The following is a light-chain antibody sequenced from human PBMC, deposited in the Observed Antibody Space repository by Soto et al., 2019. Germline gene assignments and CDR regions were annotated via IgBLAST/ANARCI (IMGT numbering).Light chain of an antibody. V-gene: IGLV2-11*01. CDR1: SSDVGGYNF. CDR2: DVS. Sequence: QSALTQPRSVSGSPGQSVTISCTGTSSDVGGYNFVSWYQHHPGKAPKLMIYDVSKRPSGVPDRFSGSKSGNTASLTISGLQAEDEADYYCSSYTNINTRACVFGTGTKLTVL. CDR3: SSYTNINTRACV. J-gene: IGLJ1*01.